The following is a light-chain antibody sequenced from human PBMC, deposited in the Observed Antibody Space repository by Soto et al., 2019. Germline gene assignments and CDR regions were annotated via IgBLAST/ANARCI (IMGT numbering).Light chain of an antibody. CDR3: ISYAGNHNLV. J-gene: IGLJ2*01. V-gene: IGLV2-8*01. Sequence: QSALTQPPSASGSPGQSVTISCTGTSSDVGAYIYVSWYQQHPGTAPKLIIYEVNKRPSGVPDRFSGSRSGNTGSLTVSGLQPEDAADYYCISYAGNHNLVFGGGTKLTVL. CDR2: EVN. CDR1: SSDVGAYIY.